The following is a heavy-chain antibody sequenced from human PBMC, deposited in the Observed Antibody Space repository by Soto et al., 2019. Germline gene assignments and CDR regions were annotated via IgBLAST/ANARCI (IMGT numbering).Heavy chain of an antibody. CDR3: ARGRVPASVYTDFGLDV. CDR2: AWYDGSEK. CDR1: GFLFANYG. V-gene: IGHV3-33*01. Sequence: VHLVESGGGVVQPGRSLRLSCAASGFLFANYGMHWVRQAPGKGLEWVAVAWYDGSEKYYGDSVKARFTISRDNSKNTLFLQMSSLRAEDTAVYFCARGRVPASVYTDFGLDVWGQGTPVTVSS. D-gene: IGHD2-2*01. J-gene: IGHJ6*02.